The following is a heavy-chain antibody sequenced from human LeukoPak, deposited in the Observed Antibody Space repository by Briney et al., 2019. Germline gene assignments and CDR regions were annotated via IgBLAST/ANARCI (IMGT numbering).Heavy chain of an antibody. V-gene: IGHV3-23*01. Sequence: GGSLRLSCAASGFTFSSYAMSWVRQAPGKGLEWVSAISGSGGSTYYADSVKGRFTISRDNSKNTLYLQMNSLRAEDTAVYYCAKDLGAVGYRKGYYPEEVDYWGQGTLVTVSS. CDR2: ISGSGGST. J-gene: IGHJ4*02. CDR3: AKDLGAVGYRKGYYPEEVDY. CDR1: GFTFSSYA. D-gene: IGHD3-22*01.